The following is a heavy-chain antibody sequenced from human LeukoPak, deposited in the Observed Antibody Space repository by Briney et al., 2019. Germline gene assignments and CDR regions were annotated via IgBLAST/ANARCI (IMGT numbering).Heavy chain of an antibody. CDR2: ITSSGDGT. CDR1: GFTFSIYA. V-gene: IGHV3-23*01. D-gene: IGHD3-22*01. CDR3: AKDRPNYYGSNGHYYRRDGDY. Sequence: GRSLRLSCAASGFTFSIYAMSWVRQAPGKGLQWVSSITSSGDGTYYADSVKGRFTISRDNSENMLYLQMNSLRVEDTAVYFCAKDRPNYYGSNGHYYRRDGDYWGQGTLVTVSS. J-gene: IGHJ4*02.